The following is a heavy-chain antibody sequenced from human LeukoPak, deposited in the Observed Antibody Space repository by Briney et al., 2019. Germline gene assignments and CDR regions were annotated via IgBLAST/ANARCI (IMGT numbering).Heavy chain of an antibody. CDR1: GGSISSYY. J-gene: IGHJ3*02. D-gene: IGHD3-22*01. V-gene: IGHV4-59*01. CDR3: ARAQLVVITPDAFDI. CDR2: IYYSGST. Sequence: SKTLSLTCTVSGGSISSYYWSWIRQPPGRGLERIGYIYYSGSTNYNPSLNSRVTISVDTSKNQFSLKLSSVTAADTAVYYCARAQLVVITPDAFDIWGQGTMVTVSS.